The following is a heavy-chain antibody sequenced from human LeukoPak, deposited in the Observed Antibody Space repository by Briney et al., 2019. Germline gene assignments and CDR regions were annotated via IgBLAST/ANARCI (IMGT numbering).Heavy chain of an antibody. J-gene: IGHJ4*02. D-gene: IGHD2-2*01. CDR2: IIPILGIA. CDR1: GGTFSSYA. Sequence: GASVKVSCKASGGTFSSYAISWVRQAPGQGLEWMGRIIPILGIANYAQKFQGRVTITADKSTSTAYMELSSLRSEDTAVYYCARDLTVVVPAATRVGFGEPLYFDYWGQGTLVTVSS. V-gene: IGHV1-69*04. CDR3: ARDLTVVVPAATRVGFGEPLYFDY.